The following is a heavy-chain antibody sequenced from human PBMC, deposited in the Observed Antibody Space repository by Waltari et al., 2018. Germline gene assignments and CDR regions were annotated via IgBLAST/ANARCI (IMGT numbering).Heavy chain of an antibody. CDR1: GYTFTDYY. J-gene: IGHJ5*02. Sequence: EVQLVQSGAEVKKPGATVKIPCKASGYTFTDYYMHWVQQDPGKGLEWMGRVDPADGETRYADKFQGRVTITAVTSTDTAYMELSSLRSEDTAVYYCATAGLVDFGLVRWFDPWGQGTLVTVSS. CDR2: VDPADGET. CDR3: ATAGLVDFGLVRWFDP. V-gene: IGHV1-69-2*01. D-gene: IGHD3-3*01.